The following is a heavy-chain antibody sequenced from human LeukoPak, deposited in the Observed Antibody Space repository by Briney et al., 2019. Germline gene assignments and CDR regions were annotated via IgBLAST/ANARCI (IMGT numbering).Heavy chain of an antibody. V-gene: IGHV1-18*01. J-gene: IGHJ5*02. CDR3: ARGKKRYYDSSPFDP. CDR1: GYTFTSYG. Sequence: ASVKVSCKASGYTFTSYGISWVRQAPGQGLEWMGWISAYNGNTNYAQKLQGRVTMTTDTSTSTAYMELRSLRSDDTAMYYCARGKKRYYDSSPFDPWGQGTLVTVSS. CDR2: ISAYNGNT. D-gene: IGHD3-22*01.